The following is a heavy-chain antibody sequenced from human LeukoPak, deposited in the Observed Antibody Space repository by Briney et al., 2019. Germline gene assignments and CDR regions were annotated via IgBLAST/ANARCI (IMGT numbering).Heavy chain of an antibody. V-gene: IGHV4-59*08. CDR2: IYYSGST. D-gene: IGHD3-3*01. J-gene: IGHJ5*02. CDR1: GGSISSYY. Sequence: SETLTLTCTVSGGSISSYYWSWIRQPPGKGLEWIGYIYYSGSTNYNPSLKSRVTISVDTPKNQFSLKLNSVTAADTAVYYCARSSGYPPDWFDPWGQGALVTVSS. CDR3: ARSSGYPPDWFDP.